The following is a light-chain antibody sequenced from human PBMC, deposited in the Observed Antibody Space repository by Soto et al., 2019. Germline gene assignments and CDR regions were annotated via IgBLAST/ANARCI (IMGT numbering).Light chain of an antibody. V-gene: IGLV2-14*01. CDR1: SSDVGGYNY. J-gene: IGLJ2*01. Sequence: QSALTQPASVSGSPGQSITISCTGTSSDVGGYNYVSWYQLLPGKAPKLMIYDVSNRPSGVSNRFSGSKSGNTASLTISGLQAEDEADYYCSSYTTSIAVIFGGGTKLTVL. CDR3: SSYTTSIAVI. CDR2: DVS.